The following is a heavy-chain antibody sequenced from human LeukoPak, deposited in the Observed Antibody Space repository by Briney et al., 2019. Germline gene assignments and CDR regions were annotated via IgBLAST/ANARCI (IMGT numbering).Heavy chain of an antibody. CDR3: AKELIAAAVLTGWFDP. D-gene: IGHD6-13*01. CDR2: ISGSGGST. J-gene: IGHJ5*02. Sequence: GGSLRLSCAASGFTFSSYAMSWVRQAPGKGLEWVSAISGSGGSTYYADSVKGRFTISRDNSKNTLYLRMNSLRAEDTAVYYCAKELIAAAVLTGWFDPWGQGTLVTVSS. V-gene: IGHV3-23*01. CDR1: GFTFSSYA.